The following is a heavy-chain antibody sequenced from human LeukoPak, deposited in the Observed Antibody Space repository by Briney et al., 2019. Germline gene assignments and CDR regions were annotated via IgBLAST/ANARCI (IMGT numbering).Heavy chain of an antibody. CDR3: AKANYYDSSGYLH. V-gene: IGHV3-23*01. Sequence: PGGSLRLSCAASGLTFSSYAMSWVRQAPGKGLEWVSAISGSGGSTYYADSVKGRFTISRDNSKNTLYLQMNSLRAEDTAVYYCAKANYYDSSGYLHWGQGTLVTVSS. CDR2: ISGSGGST. CDR1: GLTFSSYA. J-gene: IGHJ4*02. D-gene: IGHD3-22*01.